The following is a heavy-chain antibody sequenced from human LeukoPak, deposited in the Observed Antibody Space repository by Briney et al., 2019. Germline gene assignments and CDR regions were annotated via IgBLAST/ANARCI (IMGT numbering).Heavy chain of an antibody. CDR2: IYYSGSA. CDR3: AXXXXXXXXXXXGYYSYYGMDV. V-gene: IGHV4-59*08. D-gene: IGHD3-3*01. Sequence: PSETLSLTCTVSGGSISSYYWSWIRQPPGKGLEWIGYIYYSGSANYNPSLKSRVTISVDTSKNQFSLKLSSVTAADTAVYYCAXXXXXXXXXXXGYYSYYGMDVWGQGTTVTVSS. CDR1: GGSISSYY. J-gene: IGHJ6*02.